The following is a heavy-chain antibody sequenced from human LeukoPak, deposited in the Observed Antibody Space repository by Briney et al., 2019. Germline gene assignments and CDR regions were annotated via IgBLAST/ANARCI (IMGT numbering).Heavy chain of an antibody. V-gene: IGHV3-23*01. Sequence: PGGSLRLSCVASGLTFSSHAMTWVRQTPGKGLEWVSGITGSGGTTYHADSVKGRFTISKDNSKNTLYLQMNSLRAEDTAVYYCAKLLGPVVPAARSFDYWGQGTLVTVSS. CDR3: AKLLGPVVPAARSFDY. J-gene: IGHJ4*02. CDR2: ITGSGGTT. CDR1: GLTFSSHA. D-gene: IGHD2-2*01.